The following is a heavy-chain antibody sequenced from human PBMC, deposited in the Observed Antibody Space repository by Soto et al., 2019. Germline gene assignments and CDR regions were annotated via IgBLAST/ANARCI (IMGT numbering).Heavy chain of an antibody. J-gene: IGHJ5*02. D-gene: IGHD3-3*01. Sequence: SETLSLTCAVYGGSFSGYYWSWIRQPPGKGLEWIGEINHSGSTNYNPSLKSRVTISVDTSKNQFSLKLSSVTAADTAVYYCARGSWSGYFGFDPWGQGTLVTVSS. V-gene: IGHV4-34*01. CDR3: ARGSWSGYFGFDP. CDR2: INHSGST. CDR1: GGSFSGYY.